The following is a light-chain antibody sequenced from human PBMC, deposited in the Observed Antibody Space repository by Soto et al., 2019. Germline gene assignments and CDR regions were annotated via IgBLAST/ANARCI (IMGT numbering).Light chain of an antibody. CDR2: WAS. J-gene: IGKJ1*01. CDR3: QQYHSTPRT. CDR1: QSVLYSSNNKNH. Sequence: DIVMTQSPDSLAVSLGERATINCKSSQSVLYSSNNKNHLAWYQQKPGQPPKLLIYWASTRESGVPDRFSGSGSGTDFTLTISSLQAEDVAVYYCQQYHSTPRTFGQGTKVEIK. V-gene: IGKV4-1*01.